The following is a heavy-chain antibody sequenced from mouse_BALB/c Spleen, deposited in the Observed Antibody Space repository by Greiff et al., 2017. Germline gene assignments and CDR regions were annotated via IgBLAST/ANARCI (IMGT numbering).Heavy chain of an antibody. D-gene: IGHD2-1*01. V-gene: IGHV1-80*01. CDR2: IYPGDGDT. J-gene: IGHJ3*01. CDR1: GYAFSSYW. Sequence: VQLQQSGAELVRPGSSVKISCKASGYAFSSYWMNWVKQRPGQGLEWIGQIYPGDGDTNYNGKFKGKATLTADKSSSTAYMQLSSLTSEDSAVYFCAAHYGNLFAYWGQGTLVTVSA. CDR3: AAHYGNLFAY.